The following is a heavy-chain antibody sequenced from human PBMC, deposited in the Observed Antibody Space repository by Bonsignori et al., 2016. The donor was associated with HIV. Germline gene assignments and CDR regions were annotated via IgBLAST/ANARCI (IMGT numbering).Heavy chain of an antibody. CDR2: IIPIFGTA. J-gene: IGHJ3*02. V-gene: IGHV1-69*01. CDR3: ARDRTGESGLDAFDI. Sequence: WVRQAPGQGLEWMGGIIPIFGTANYAQKFQGRVTITADESTSTAYMELSSLRSEDTAVYYCARDRTGESGLDAFDIWGQGTMVTVSS. D-gene: IGHD7-27*01.